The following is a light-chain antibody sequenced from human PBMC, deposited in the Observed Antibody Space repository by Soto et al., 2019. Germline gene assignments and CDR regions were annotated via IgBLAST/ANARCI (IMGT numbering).Light chain of an antibody. V-gene: IGLV4-69*01. J-gene: IGLJ2*01. CDR3: QTWGTGIVV. Sequence: QLVLTQSPSASASLGASVKLTCTLSSGHSSYAIAWHQQRPEKGPRYLMKLNSDGSHTKGDGIPDRFSGSNSGAERYLTISNLHSEDEADYYCQTWGTGIVVFGGGTKLTVL. CDR2: LNSDGSH. CDR1: SGHSSYA.